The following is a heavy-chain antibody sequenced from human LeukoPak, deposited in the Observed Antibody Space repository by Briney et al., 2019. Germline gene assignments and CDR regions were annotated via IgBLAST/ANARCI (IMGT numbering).Heavy chain of an antibody. CDR1: GYTFTGYY. CDR2: INPNRGGT. D-gene: IGHD3-10*01. J-gene: IGHJ4*02. V-gene: IGHV1-2*06. Sequence: ASVKVSCKASGYTFTGYYMHWVRQAPGQGLEWMGRINPNRGGTNYAQKFQGRVTMNRDTSISTDYMERSRLRSDDTAVYYCAIPMVRGVITPFDYWGQGTLVTVSS. CDR3: AIPMVRGVITPFDY.